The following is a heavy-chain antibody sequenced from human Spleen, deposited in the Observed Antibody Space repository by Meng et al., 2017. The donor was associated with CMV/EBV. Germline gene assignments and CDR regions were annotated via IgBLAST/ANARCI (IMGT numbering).Heavy chain of an antibody. CDR2: INPSGGST. D-gene: IGHD6-6*01. J-gene: IGHJ4*02. V-gene: IGHV1-46*01. CDR3: ARKDRAARPLDY. CDR1: GYTFTSYG. Sequence: ASVKVSCKASGYTFTSYGISWVRQAPGQGLEWMGIINPSGGSTSYAQKFQGRVTMTRDTSTSTVYMELSSLRSEDTAVYYCARKDRAARPLDYWGQGTLVTVSS.